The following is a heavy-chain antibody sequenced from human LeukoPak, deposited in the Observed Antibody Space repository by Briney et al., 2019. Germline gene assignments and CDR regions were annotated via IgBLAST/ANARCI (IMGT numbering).Heavy chain of an antibody. D-gene: IGHD6-13*01. CDR1: GDSISSGSDY. J-gene: IGHJ5*02. CDR3: ARHVNGQAALRLDP. Sequence: SETLSLTCTVSGDSISSGSDYWGWIRQPPGQGLEWIGSIYYTGSTYSNPSLKSRVTISVDTSKNQFSLKLSSVTAADTAVYYCARHVNGQAALRLDPWGQGTLVTVSS. V-gene: IGHV4-39*01. CDR2: IYYTGST.